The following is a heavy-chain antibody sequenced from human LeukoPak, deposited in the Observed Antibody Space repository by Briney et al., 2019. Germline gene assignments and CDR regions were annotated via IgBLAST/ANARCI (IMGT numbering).Heavy chain of an antibody. CDR2: IIPIFGTA. J-gene: IGHJ4*02. Sequence: GSSVKVSCKASGGTFSSYAISWVREAPAQGLEWMGGIIPIFGTANYAQKFQGGVTITADESTSTAYMELSSLRSEDTAVYYCAVSLRGLRYFDYWGQGTLVTVSS. CDR3: AVSLRGLRYFDY. V-gene: IGHV1-69*01. D-gene: IGHD4-17*01. CDR1: GGTFSSYA.